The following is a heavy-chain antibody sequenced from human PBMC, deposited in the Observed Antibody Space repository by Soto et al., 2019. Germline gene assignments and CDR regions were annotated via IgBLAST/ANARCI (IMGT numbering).Heavy chain of an antibody. Sequence: PGGSLRLSCAASGFTFSSYAMSWVRQAPGKGLEWVSAISGSGGSTYYADSVKGRFTISRDNSKNTLYLQMNSLRAEDTAVYYCAKKPQWELLPYYFDYWGQGTLVTVSS. J-gene: IGHJ4*02. CDR3: AKKPQWELLPYYFDY. V-gene: IGHV3-23*01. CDR2: ISGSGGST. D-gene: IGHD1-26*01. CDR1: GFTFSSYA.